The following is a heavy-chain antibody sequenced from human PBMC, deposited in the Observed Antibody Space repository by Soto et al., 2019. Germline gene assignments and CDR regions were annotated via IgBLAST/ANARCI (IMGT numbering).Heavy chain of an antibody. CDR2: FYYPGTT. V-gene: IGHV4-39*02. J-gene: IGHJ5*02. D-gene: IGHD3-16*01. Sequence: QLQLQESGPGLVTPSETLSLTCTVSGASISSTTFYWGWIRQPPGKGLEWIGTFYYPGTTYYNPSLKSRVTISVDTSKNHFSLKLSSVSASDTAVYYCARRTWGNNWFDPWGQGTLVTVSS. CDR3: ARRTWGNNWFDP. CDR1: GASISSTTFY.